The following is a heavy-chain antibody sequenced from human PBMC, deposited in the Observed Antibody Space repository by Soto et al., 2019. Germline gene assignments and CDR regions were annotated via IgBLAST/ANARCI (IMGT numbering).Heavy chain of an antibody. Sequence: QVQLVQSGAEVRQPGASVKVSCEASGYIFTSYDFSWVRQAAGQGLEWMGWMNPDTGHTGYAPRFQCRLTLTRNPSITTAYMELNSLTSDDTAIYYCARVRKTRYTYESPGGPLSKWGQGNLVTVTS. CDR3: ARVRKTRYTYESPGGPLSK. V-gene: IGHV1-8*01. J-gene: IGHJ4*02. D-gene: IGHD5-18*01. CDR1: GYIFTSYD. CDR2: MNPDTGHT.